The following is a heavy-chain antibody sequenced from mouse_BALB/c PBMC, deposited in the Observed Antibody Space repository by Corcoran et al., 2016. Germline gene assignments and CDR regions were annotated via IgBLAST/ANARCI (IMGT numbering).Heavy chain of an antibody. V-gene: IGHV14-3*02. CDR2: IDPANGNT. Sequence: EVQLQQSGAELVKPGASVKVSCTASGFNIKDTYMHWVKQRPEQGLEWIGRIDPANGNTKYDPKFQGKATITADTSSNTAYLQLSSLTSEDTAVYYCARNGYDYDEKVRAGFAYWGQGTLVTVSA. D-gene: IGHD2-4*01. CDR1: GFNIKDTY. J-gene: IGHJ3*01. CDR3: ARNGYDYDEKVRAGFAY.